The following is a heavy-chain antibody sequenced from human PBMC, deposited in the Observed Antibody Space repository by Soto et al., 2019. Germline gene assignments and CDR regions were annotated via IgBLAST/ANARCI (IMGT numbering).Heavy chain of an antibody. CDR3: ARSYYDFWYGYYDAFDI. CDR2: ISAYNGNT. D-gene: IGHD3-3*01. J-gene: IGHJ3*02. V-gene: IGHV1-18*01. CDR1: GYTFTSYG. Sequence: QVQLVQSGAEVKKPGASVKVSCKASGYTFTSYGISWVRQAPGQGLEWMGWISAYNGNTNYAQKLQGRVTMTTDTSKSTAYMELRSLRSDDTAVYYCARSYYDFWYGYYDAFDIWGQGTMVTVSS.